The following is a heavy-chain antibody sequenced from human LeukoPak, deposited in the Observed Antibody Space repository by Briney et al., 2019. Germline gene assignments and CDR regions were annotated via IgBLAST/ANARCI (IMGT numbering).Heavy chain of an antibody. Sequence: PGASVKVSCKASGYTFTSYDINWVRQATGQGLEWMGWMNPNSGNTGYAQKFQGRVTITRNTSISTAYMELSSLRSEDTAVYYCARGLNANGEYWFDPWGQGTLVTVSS. CDR1: GYTFTSYD. J-gene: IGHJ5*02. CDR2: MNPNSGNT. CDR3: ARGLNANGEYWFDP. V-gene: IGHV1-8*03. D-gene: IGHD2-8*01.